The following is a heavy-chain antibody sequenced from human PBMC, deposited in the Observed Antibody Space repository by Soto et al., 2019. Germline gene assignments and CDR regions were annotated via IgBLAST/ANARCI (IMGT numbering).Heavy chain of an antibody. CDR3: AMARLRALNAFDF. Sequence: PSETLSLTCTLSGVSITSSAYYWTWVRQHQGKGLEWIGYIYYNGNTYFSQSLKSRLTISIDTSTNQFSLKLSSVTAADTAMYYCAMARLRALNAFDFWGQGTIVTVPS. CDR1: GVSITSSAYY. D-gene: IGHD4-17*01. CDR2: IYYNGNT. J-gene: IGHJ3*01. V-gene: IGHV4-31*03.